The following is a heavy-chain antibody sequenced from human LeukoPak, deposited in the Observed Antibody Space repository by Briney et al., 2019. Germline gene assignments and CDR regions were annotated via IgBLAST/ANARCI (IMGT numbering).Heavy chain of an antibody. CDR2: ISSNGGST. Sequence: GGSLRLSCAASGFTFSSYAMHWVRQAPGKGLEYVSAISSNGGSTYYANSVKGRFTISRDNSKNTLYLQMNSLRAKDTAVYYCAGNDYGDYYFDYWGQGTLVTVSS. V-gene: IGHV3-64*01. D-gene: IGHD4-17*01. J-gene: IGHJ4*02. CDR1: GFTFSSYA. CDR3: AGNDYGDYYFDY.